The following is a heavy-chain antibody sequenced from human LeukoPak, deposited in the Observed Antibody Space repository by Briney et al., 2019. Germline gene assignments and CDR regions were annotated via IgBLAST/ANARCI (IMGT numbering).Heavy chain of an antibody. CDR3: ARHGYDDSSGYYSAFDY. J-gene: IGHJ4*02. CDR2: IYYSRST. CDR1: GGSISSSNYY. V-gene: IGHV4-39*01. D-gene: IGHD3-22*01. Sequence: SETLSLTCTVSGGSISSSNYYWGWIRQPPGKGLEWIGSIYYSRSTYYNPSLKSRVTISVDTSKNQFSLKLSSVTAADTAVYYCARHGYDDSSGYYSAFDYWGQGTLVTVSS.